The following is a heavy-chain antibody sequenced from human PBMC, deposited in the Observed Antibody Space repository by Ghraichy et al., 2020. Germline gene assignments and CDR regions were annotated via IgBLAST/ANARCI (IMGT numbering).Heavy chain of an antibody. D-gene: IGHD2-15*01. CDR1: QFIFSDYW. V-gene: IGHV3-7*04. CDR2: IKYDGSEK. CDR3: VRSGFCSGGAFYFGDYPWYLDL. J-gene: IGHJ2*01. Sequence: GGSLRLSCVASQFIFSDYWMSWVRQAPGKGLEWVANIKYDGSEKYYVDSVKGRFAISRDNAKNSVHLQMSSLGGDDTATYFCVRSGFCSGGAFYFGDYPWYLDLWGRGT.